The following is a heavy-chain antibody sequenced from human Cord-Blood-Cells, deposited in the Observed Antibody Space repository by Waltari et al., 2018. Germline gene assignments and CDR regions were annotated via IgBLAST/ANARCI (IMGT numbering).Heavy chain of an antibody. Sequence: QVQLQESGPGLVKPSETLSLTRTDSGGSISSYYWSWIRQPAGKGLEWIGRIYTSGSTNYNPSLKSRVTMSVDTSKNQFSLKLSSVTAADTAVYYCARAGDPTVTTDWNWFDPWGQGTLVTVSS. CDR1: GGSISSYY. D-gene: IGHD4-17*01. V-gene: IGHV4-4*07. J-gene: IGHJ5*02. CDR2: IYTSGST. CDR3: ARAGDPTVTTDWNWFDP.